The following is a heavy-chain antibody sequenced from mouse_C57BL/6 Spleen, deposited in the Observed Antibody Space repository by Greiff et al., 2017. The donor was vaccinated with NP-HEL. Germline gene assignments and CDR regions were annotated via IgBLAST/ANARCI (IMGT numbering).Heavy chain of an antibody. CDR3: TRGGYSNYVDAMDY. D-gene: IGHD2-5*01. CDR2: IYPGNSDT. CDR1: GYTFTSYW. V-gene: IGHV1-5*01. Sequence: EVQLQQSGTVLARPGASVKMSCKTSGYTFTSYWMHWVKQRPGQGLEWIGAIYPGNSDTSYNQKFKGKAKLTAVTSASNAYMELSSLTNEDSAVYYCTRGGYSNYVDAMDYWGQGTSVTVSS. J-gene: IGHJ4*01.